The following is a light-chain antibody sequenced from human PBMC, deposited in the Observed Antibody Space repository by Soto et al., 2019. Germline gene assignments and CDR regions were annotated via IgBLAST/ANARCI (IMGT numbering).Light chain of an antibody. CDR3: SSYTSSTTYV. Sequence: QSVLTQPASVSASPGQSIAISCTGTSSDVGGYNYVSWYQQHPGKAPKLMIYDVSNRPSGVSNRFSGSKSGNTASLTISGXXXXXXXDYYCSSYTSSTTYVFGTGTKVTVL. J-gene: IGLJ1*01. CDR2: DVS. CDR1: SSDVGGYNY. V-gene: IGLV2-14*01.